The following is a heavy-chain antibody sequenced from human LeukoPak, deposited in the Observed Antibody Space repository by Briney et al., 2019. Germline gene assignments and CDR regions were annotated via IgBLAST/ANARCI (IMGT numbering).Heavy chain of an antibody. V-gene: IGHV3-21*01. D-gene: IGHD2-21*02. J-gene: IGHJ4*02. Sequence: GGSLRLSCAASGFTFSSYSMTWVRQAPGKGLEWVSSISSSSSYIYYADSVKGRFTISRDNAKNSLYLQMNSLRAEDTAVYYCAKDPVAYCGGDCYSDYWGQGTLVTVSS. CDR1: GFTFSSYS. CDR2: ISSSSSYI. CDR3: AKDPVAYCGGDCYSDY.